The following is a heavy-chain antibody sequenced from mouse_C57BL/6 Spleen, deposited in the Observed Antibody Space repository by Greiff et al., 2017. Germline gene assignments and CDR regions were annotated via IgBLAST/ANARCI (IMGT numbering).Heavy chain of an antibody. D-gene: IGHD1-1*01. CDR3: AIYYYGSSYGYYAMDY. J-gene: IGHJ4*01. CDR1: GYTFTSYW. CDR2: IYPGSGST. V-gene: IGHV1-55*01. Sequence: QVQLKQPGAELVKPGASVKMSCKASGYTFTSYWITWVKQRPGQGLEWIGDIYPGSGSTNYNEKFKSKATLTVDTSSSTAYMQLSSLTSEDSAVYYCAIYYYGSSYGYYAMDYWGQGTSVTVSS.